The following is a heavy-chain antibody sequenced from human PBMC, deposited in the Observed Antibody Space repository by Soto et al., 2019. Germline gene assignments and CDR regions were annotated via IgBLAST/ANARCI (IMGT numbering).Heavy chain of an antibody. CDR2: ISYDGSNK. CDR3: AKLVYGDYVAERWTVDGVGAFDI. V-gene: IGHV3-30*18. CDR1: GFTFSSYG. J-gene: IGHJ3*02. D-gene: IGHD4-17*01. Sequence: QVQLVESGGGVVQPGRSLRLSCAASGFTFSSYGMHWVRQAPGKGLEWVAVISYDGSNKYYADSVKGRFTISRDNSKNTLYLQMNSLRAEDTAVYYCAKLVYGDYVAERWTVDGVGAFDIWGQGTMVTVSS.